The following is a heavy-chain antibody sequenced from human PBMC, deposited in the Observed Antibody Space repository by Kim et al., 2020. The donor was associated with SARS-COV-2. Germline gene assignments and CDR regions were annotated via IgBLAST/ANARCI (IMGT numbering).Heavy chain of an antibody. V-gene: IGHV3-23*01. CDR1: GFTFGNYA. J-gene: IGHJ4*01. Sequence: GGSLRLSCVASGFTFGNYAMSWVRQAPGKGLEWVSTISVSGGSTYYADSVKGRFTISRDNSKNTLYLQMNTLRAEDTAVYYCAKDDVVVVLGATYFDYWG. CDR3: AKDDVVVVLGATYFDY. CDR2: ISVSGGST. D-gene: IGHD2-15*01.